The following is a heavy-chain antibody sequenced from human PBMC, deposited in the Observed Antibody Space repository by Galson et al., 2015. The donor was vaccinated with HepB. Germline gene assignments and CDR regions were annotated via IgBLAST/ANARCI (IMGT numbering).Heavy chain of an antibody. J-gene: IGHJ6*02. CDR1: GYTFTSYA. D-gene: IGHD1-26*01. V-gene: IGHV1-3*01. CDR2: INAGNGNT. Sequence: SVKVSCKASGYTFTSYAMHWVRQAPGQRLEWMGWINAGNGNTKYSQKFQGRVTITRDTSASTAYMELSSLRSEDTAVYYCARDHSGSYYYYYGMDVWGQGTTVTVSS. CDR3: ARDHSGSYYYYYGMDV.